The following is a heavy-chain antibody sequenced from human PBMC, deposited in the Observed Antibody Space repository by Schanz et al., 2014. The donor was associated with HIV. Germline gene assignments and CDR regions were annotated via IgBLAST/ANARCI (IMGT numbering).Heavy chain of an antibody. D-gene: IGHD1-26*01. V-gene: IGHV3-23*04. CDR2: IVSSGGDT. CDR1: GLTFSSYA. Sequence: VQLVESGGGLVQPGGSLRLSCAASGLTFSSYAMSWVRQAPGKGLEWVSAIVSSGGDTYYADFVEGRFSISRDNSKNTLFLQMNSLRAEDTAVYYCAKDYYGLLDHWGQGTLVTVSS. J-gene: IGHJ4*02. CDR3: AKDYYGLLDH.